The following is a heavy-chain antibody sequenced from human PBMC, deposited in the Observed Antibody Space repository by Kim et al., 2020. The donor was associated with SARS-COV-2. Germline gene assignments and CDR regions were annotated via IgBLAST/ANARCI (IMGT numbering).Heavy chain of an antibody. CDR3: ARGAADYDFWSGYLGYYFDY. Sequence: GGSLRLSCAASGFTFSSYWMSWVRQAPGKGLEWVANIKQDGSEKYYVDSVKGRFTISRDNAKNSLYLQMNSLRAEDTAVYYCARGAADYDFWSGYLGYYFDYWGQGTLVTVSS. J-gene: IGHJ4*02. D-gene: IGHD3-3*01. CDR1: GFTFSSYW. CDR2: IKQDGSEK. V-gene: IGHV3-7*03.